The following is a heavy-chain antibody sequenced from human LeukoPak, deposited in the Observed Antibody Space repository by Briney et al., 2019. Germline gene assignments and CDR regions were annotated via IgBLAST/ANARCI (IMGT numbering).Heavy chain of an antibody. V-gene: IGHV1-2*02. CDR3: ARQGLRYFDWLHRRNWFDP. D-gene: IGHD3-9*01. CDR2: INPNSGGT. CDR1: GYTFTGYY. J-gene: IGHJ5*02. Sequence: ASVKVSCKASGYTFTGYYMHWVRQAPGQGLEWMGWINPNSGGTNYAQKFQGRVPMTRDTSISTAYMELSRLRSDDTAVYYCARQGLRYFDWLHRRNWFDPWGQGTLVTVSS.